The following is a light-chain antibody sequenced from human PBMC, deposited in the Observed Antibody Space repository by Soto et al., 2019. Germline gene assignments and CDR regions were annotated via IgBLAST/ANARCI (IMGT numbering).Light chain of an antibody. Sequence: QSVLTQPPSVSGAPGQRVTISCTGSGSNIGAGYDVHWYQQLPGTAPKLLIYGNSNRPSGVPDRFSGSKSGTSASLAITGLQAEDEADYYCQSYDSSLSGWVFGGRTKLTVL. J-gene: IGLJ3*02. CDR2: GNS. CDR3: QSYDSSLSGWV. CDR1: GSNIGAGYD. V-gene: IGLV1-40*01.